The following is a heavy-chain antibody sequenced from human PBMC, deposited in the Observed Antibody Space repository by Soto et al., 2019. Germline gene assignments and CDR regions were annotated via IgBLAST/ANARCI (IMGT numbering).Heavy chain of an antibody. D-gene: IGHD3-10*02. CDR1: DGSSSGYY. J-gene: IGHJ4*02. V-gene: IGHV4-34*01. CDR3: ARGRITMLH. CDR2: INPSGST. Sequence: QVQLQQWGAGLLKPSDTLSLTCTVYDGSSSGYYWSWVRQPPGKGLEWIGEINPSGSTNYNPSLKTRVTISGDTSNTQFSLNVNSVTAADTAVYYCARGRITMLHWGQGTLVTVSS.